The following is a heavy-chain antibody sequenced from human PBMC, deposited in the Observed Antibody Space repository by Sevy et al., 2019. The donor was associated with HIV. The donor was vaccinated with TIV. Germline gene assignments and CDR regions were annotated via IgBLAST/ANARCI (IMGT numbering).Heavy chain of an antibody. J-gene: IGHJ4*02. V-gene: IGHV3-23*01. D-gene: IGHD3-10*02. CDR1: GFTFSSYA. Sequence: GGSLRLSCAASGFTFSSYAMSWVRQAPGKGLEWVSTFSFGCGKLNYADSVKGRFTISRVNSKNTLYLQMHSLRAEDTAVYYCAREGCSKPHDYWGQGTLVTVSS. CDR3: AREGCSKPHDY. CDR2: FSFGCGKL.